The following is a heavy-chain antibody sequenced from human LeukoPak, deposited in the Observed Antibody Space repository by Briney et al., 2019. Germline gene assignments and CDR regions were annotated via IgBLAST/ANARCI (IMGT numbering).Heavy chain of an antibody. V-gene: IGHV4-39*07. J-gene: IGHJ4*02. CDR3: AGFGLPIYFDY. CDR1: GGSISSSSYY. D-gene: IGHD3-10*01. Sequence: PSETLSLTCTVSGGSISSSSYYWGWIRQPPGKGLEWIGSIYYSGSTYYNPSLKSRVTISVDTSKNQFSLKLSSVTAADTAVYYCAGFGLPIYFDYWGQGTLVTVSS. CDR2: IYYSGST.